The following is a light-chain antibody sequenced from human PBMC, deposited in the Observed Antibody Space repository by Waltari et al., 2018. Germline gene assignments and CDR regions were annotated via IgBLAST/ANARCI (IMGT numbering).Light chain of an antibody. V-gene: IGKV1-5*03. CDR3: QQYNSYPWT. Sequence: DIQMTQSPSTLSASVGDRVTITCRARQSISSWLAWYQQKPGKAPKILIYKASSVESGVPSRFSGSGSGTEFTLTISSRQPDDFATYYCQQYNSYPWTFGQGTKVEIK. CDR2: KAS. J-gene: IGKJ1*01. CDR1: QSISSW.